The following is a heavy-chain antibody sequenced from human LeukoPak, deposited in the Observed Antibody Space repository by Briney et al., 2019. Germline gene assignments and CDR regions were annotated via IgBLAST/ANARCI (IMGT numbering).Heavy chain of an antibody. Sequence: SETLSLTCNVSGDSITSHYWNWIRQPPGKGLEWLGYIYHTGISKFHPSLKSRVSMSVDTAKNQFFLKVNSVTAADTAVYHCARSLYSSRFDYWGQGALVTVSS. CDR3: ARSLYSSRFDY. D-gene: IGHD6-13*01. CDR1: GDSITSHY. J-gene: IGHJ4*02. V-gene: IGHV4-59*11. CDR2: IYHTGIS.